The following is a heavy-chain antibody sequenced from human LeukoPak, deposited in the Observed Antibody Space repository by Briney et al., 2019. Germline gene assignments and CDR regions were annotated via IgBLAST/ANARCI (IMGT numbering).Heavy chain of an antibody. J-gene: IGHJ3*02. V-gene: IGHV3-23*01. CDR3: ARGRSGYGPFDAFDI. CDR1: GYTFSSYS. Sequence: GGSLRLSCTAFGYTFSSYSMTSVRQAPGKGLEWVSAISGSGVNTYYADSVKGRFAASRGNSKNTLYLQMNSLRAEDTAVYYCARGRSGYGPFDAFDIWGQGTWVTVSS. D-gene: IGHD3-22*01. CDR2: ISGSGVNT.